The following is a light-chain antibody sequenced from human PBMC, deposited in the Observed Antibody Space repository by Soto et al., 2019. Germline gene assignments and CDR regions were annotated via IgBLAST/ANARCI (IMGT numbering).Light chain of an antibody. CDR2: DAS. Sequence: EIVLTQSPATLSLSPGERATLSCRASQSVSSYLAWYQQKPGQAPRLLIYDASNRATGIPARFSGSGSGTDFTLTTSSLEPEDSAVYYCQQRRNWTPTFGGGTKVDIX. CDR3: QQRRNWTPT. CDR1: QSVSSY. J-gene: IGKJ4*01. V-gene: IGKV3-11*01.